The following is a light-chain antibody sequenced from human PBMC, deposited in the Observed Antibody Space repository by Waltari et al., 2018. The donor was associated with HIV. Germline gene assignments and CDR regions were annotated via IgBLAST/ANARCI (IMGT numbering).Light chain of an antibody. J-gene: IGLJ2*01. CDR2: EDT. CDR1: TRCMSPPL. Sequence: FIMTQSHYVSDTPGKAVTILITCPTRCMSPPLGQWYQQRPCSFTTTVIYEDTKTPSGVPDRFSGSSDISSNSASLTISALKTEDAADYYCQSYDTSRHVIFGGGTKLTVL. V-gene: IGLV6-57*01. CDR3: QSYDTSRHVI.